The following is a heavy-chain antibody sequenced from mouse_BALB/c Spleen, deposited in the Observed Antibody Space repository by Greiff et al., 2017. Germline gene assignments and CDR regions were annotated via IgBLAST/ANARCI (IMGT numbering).Heavy chain of an antibody. Sequence: EVKLVESGGGLVKLGGSLKLSCAASGFTFSSYYMSWVRQTPEKRLELVAAINSNGGSTYYPDTVKGRFTISRDNAKNTLYLQMSSLKSEDTALYYCARRYGNYYFDYWGQGTTLTVSS. CDR2: INSNGGST. J-gene: IGHJ2*01. CDR3: ARRYGNYYFDY. CDR1: GFTFSSYY. V-gene: IGHV5-6-2*01. D-gene: IGHD2-10*02.